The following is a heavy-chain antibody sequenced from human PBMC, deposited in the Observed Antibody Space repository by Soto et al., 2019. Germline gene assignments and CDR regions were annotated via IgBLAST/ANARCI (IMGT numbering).Heavy chain of an antibody. CDR3: ARGESGYSSRWFQYREFDY. V-gene: IGHV4-34*01. J-gene: IGHJ4*02. CDR2: INHSGST. Sequence: SETLSLTCAFYGGSFSGYHWSWIRQPPGKGLEWIGEINHSGSTNYNPSLKSRVTISVDTSKNQFSLKLSSVTAADTAVYYCARGESGYSSRWFQYREFDYWGQGTLVTVSS. CDR1: GGSFSGYH. D-gene: IGHD6-13*01.